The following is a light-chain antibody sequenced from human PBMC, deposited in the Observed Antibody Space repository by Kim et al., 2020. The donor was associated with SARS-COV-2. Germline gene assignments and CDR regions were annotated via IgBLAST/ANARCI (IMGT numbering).Light chain of an antibody. CDR2: GKK. CDR1: NLRTVY. J-gene: IGLJ3*02. V-gene: IGLV3-19*01. Sequence: ASGETVRITCKGDNLRTVYVSCYQQKPGGDAIVVFTGKKNRPSGITERCSGDSSGENASLTITGGQAEDEADYYCNSRDTTTHKWVFGGGTQLTVL. CDR3: NSRDTTTHKWV.